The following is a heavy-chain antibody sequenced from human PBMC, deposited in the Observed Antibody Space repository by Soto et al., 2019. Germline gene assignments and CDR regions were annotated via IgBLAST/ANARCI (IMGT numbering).Heavy chain of an antibody. D-gene: IGHD3-3*01. V-gene: IGHV3-30*18. CDR1: GFTFSSYG. J-gene: IGHJ3*02. Sequence: ESGGGVVQPGRSLRLSCAASGFTFSSYGMHWVRQAPGKGLEWVAVISYDGSNKYYADSVKGRFTISRDNSKNTLYLQMNSLRAEDTAVYYCAKDQAYYDFWSGYYAYDAFDIWGQGTMVTVSS. CDR2: ISYDGSNK. CDR3: AKDQAYYDFWSGYYAYDAFDI.